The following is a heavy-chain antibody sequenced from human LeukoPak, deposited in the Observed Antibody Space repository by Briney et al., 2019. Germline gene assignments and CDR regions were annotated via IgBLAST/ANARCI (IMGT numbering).Heavy chain of an antibody. Sequence: SETLSLTCAVSGYSISSGYYWGWIRQPPGKGLEWIGSIYHSGSTYYNPSLKSRVTISVDTSKNQFSLKLSSVTTADTAVYYCASYTMVRGVDYWGQGTLVTVSS. CDR3: ASYTMVRGVDY. V-gene: IGHV4-38-2*01. D-gene: IGHD3-10*01. CDR1: GYSISSGYY. J-gene: IGHJ4*02. CDR2: IYHSGST.